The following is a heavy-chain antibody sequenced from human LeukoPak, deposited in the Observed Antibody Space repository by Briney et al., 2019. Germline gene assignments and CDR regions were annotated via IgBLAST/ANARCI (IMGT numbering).Heavy chain of an antibody. Sequence: SETLSLTCAVYGGSFSGYYWSWIRQTPGKGLEWIGEINHSGSTNYNPSLKSRVTISVDTSKNQFSLKLSSVTAADTAVYYCARGRGVWYYYGSGSYYYFDYWGQGTLVTVSS. CDR1: GGSFSGYY. D-gene: IGHD3-10*01. V-gene: IGHV4-34*01. CDR3: ARGRGVWYYYGSGSYYYFDY. J-gene: IGHJ4*02. CDR2: INHSGST.